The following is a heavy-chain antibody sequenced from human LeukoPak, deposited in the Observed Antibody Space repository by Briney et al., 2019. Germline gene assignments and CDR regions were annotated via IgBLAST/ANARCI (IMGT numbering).Heavy chain of an antibody. CDR2: VSGSGGST. D-gene: IGHD1-1*01. Sequence: GGSLRLSCAASGFTFSSYAMSWVRQAPGKGLEWVSAVSGSGGSTYYADSVKGRFTISRDNSKNTLYLQMNSLRAEDTAVYYCAKDIWNYYYYGMDVWGQGTTVTVSS. CDR1: GFTFSSYA. J-gene: IGHJ6*02. CDR3: AKDIWNYYYYGMDV. V-gene: IGHV3-23*01.